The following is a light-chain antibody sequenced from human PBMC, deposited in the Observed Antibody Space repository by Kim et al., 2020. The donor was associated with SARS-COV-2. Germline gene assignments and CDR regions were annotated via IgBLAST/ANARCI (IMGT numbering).Light chain of an antibody. CDR3: QARDSSTYV. CDR1: KLGDKY. Sequence: SYELTQPPSVSVSPGQTACIACSGDKLGDKYAFWYQQKPGQSPVLVIFQDSKRPSGIPERFSGSNSGNTATLTISGTQPTDEADYYCQARDSSTYVFGTGTKVTVL. CDR2: QDS. J-gene: IGLJ1*01. V-gene: IGLV3-1*01.